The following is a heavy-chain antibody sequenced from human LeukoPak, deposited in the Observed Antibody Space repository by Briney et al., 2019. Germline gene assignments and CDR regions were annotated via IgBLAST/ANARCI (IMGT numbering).Heavy chain of an antibody. D-gene: IGHD3-16*01. CDR1: GGTFSSYA. V-gene: IGHV1-69*13. CDR2: IIPIFGTA. J-gene: IGHJ5*02. Sequence: SVKVSCKASGGTFSSYAISWVRQAPGQGLEWMGGIIPIFGTANYAQKFQGRVTITADESTSTAYMELSSLRSEDTAVYYCASWGEPYNWFDPWGQGTLVTVTS. CDR3: ASWGEPYNWFDP.